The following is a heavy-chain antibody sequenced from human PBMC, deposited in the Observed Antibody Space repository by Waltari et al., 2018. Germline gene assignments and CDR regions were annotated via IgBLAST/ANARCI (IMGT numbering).Heavy chain of an antibody. Sequence: EVHLVESGGGLVKPGGSLRVSCAASGFAFSSFSINWIRKTPGKGLEWVSSISKSGRVTEYADSVKGRFTFSRDNANNSVYLQMNSLRVEDTAVYYCNVELAEAGNWGQGTLVTVSP. CDR2: ISKSGRVT. CDR3: NVELAEAGN. V-gene: IGHV3-21*06. D-gene: IGHD6-13*01. J-gene: IGHJ4*02. CDR1: GFAFSSFS.